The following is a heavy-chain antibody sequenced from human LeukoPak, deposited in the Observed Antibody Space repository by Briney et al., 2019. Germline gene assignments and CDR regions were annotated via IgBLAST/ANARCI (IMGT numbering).Heavy chain of an antibody. J-gene: IGHJ5*01. Sequence: SETLSLPCTVSGGSINSRSYYWGWIRQSPGKGLEWIGAIYYSGTTYYKPSLKRRVSTSVDTSKNQFSLKMRLVTAADTAVYYCARGYGRGFPSWFDSWGQGTLVAVSS. CDR3: ARGYGRGFPSWFDS. D-gene: IGHD3-10*02. CDR1: GGSINSRSYY. V-gene: IGHV4-39*01. CDR2: IYYSGTT.